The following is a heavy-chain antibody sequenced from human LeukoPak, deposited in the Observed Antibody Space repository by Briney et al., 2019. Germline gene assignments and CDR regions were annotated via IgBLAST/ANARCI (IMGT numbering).Heavy chain of an antibody. CDR1: GFTLSSSW. J-gene: IGHJ4*02. CDR3: ARDPSGILTGYYKPGFDY. D-gene: IGHD3-9*01. Sequence: GGSLRLSCAASGFTLSSSWMTWVRQAPGKGLEWVSSISSSSSYIYYADSVKGRFTISRDNAKSSLYLQMNSLRAEDTAVYYCARDPSGILTGYYKPGFDYWGQGTLVTVSS. CDR2: ISSSSSYI. V-gene: IGHV3-21*01.